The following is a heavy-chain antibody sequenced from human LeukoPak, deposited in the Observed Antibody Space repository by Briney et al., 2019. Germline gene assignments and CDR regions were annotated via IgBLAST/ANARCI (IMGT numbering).Heavy chain of an antibody. CDR3: ARGREIFGVVIMEKTFDY. Sequence: ASVKASCKASGYTFTGYYMHWVRQAPGQGLEWMGWINPNSGGTNYAQKFQGRVTMTRDTSISTAYMELSRLRSDDTAVYYCARGREIFGVVIMEKTFDYWGQGTLVTVSS. CDR2: INPNSGGT. CDR1: GYTFTGYY. D-gene: IGHD3-3*01. J-gene: IGHJ4*02. V-gene: IGHV1-2*02.